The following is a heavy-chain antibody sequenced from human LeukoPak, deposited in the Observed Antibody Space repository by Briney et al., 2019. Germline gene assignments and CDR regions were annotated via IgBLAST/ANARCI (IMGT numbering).Heavy chain of an antibody. D-gene: IGHD6-19*01. J-gene: IGHJ4*02. CDR3: ARQRGGSEFDY. CDR2: INHSGST. Sequence: SETLSLTCAVYGGSFSGYYWSWIRQPPGKGLEWIGEINHSGSTNYNPSLKSRVTISVDTSKNQFSLKLSSVTAADTAVYYCARQRGGSEFDYWGQGTLVTVSS. V-gene: IGHV4-34*01. CDR1: GGSFSGYY.